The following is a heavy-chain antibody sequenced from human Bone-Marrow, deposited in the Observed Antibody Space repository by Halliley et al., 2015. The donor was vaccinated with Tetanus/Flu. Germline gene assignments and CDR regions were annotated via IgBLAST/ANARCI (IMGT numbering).Heavy chain of an antibody. CDR2: SARGLST. Sequence: SARGLSTYYADSVKGRFTISRDNSKNTLYLQMNSRRAEDTAVYYCAKGELLSYYYYYGMDVWGQGTTVTVSS. J-gene: IGHJ6*02. CDR3: AKGELLSYYYYYGMDV. V-gene: IGHV3-23*01. D-gene: IGHD1-7*01.